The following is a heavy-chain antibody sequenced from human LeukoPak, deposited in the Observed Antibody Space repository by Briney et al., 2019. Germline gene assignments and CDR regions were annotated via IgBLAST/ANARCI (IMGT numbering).Heavy chain of an antibody. CDR1: GFTFSSYA. CDR2: ISGSGGST. D-gene: IGHD3-3*01. CDR3: AKGSYLTIFGVVDFDY. V-gene: IGHV3-23*01. Sequence: PGGSLRLSCAASGFTFSSYAMSWVRQAPGKGLKWVSAISGSGGSTYYADSVKGRFTISRDNSKNTLYLQMNSLRAEDTAVYYCAKGSYLTIFGVVDFDYWGQGTLVTVSS. J-gene: IGHJ4*02.